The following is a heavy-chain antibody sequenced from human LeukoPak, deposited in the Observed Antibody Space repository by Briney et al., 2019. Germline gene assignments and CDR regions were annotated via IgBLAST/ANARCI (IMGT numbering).Heavy chain of an antibody. D-gene: IGHD3-22*01. CDR3: ARGVNYYDSSGYYYFDY. Sequence: GGSLRLSCVASGFTFNNYWMSWVRQAPGKGLEWVANIKQDGSEKYYVDSVKGRFTISRDNAKNSLYLQMNSLRAEDTAVYYCARGVNYYDSSGYYYFDYWGQGTLVTVSS. CDR1: GFTFNNYW. J-gene: IGHJ4*02. CDR2: IKQDGSEK. V-gene: IGHV3-7*04.